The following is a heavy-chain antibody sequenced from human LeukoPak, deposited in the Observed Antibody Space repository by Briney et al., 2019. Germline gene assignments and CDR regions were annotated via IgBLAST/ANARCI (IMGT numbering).Heavy chain of an antibody. Sequence: SETQSLTCAVYGGSFSGYYWSWIRQPPGKGLEWLGEINHSGRTNYSPSLKSRVTISVETSKNQFSLKLSSVTAADTAVYYCAKNFGSAFDIWGQGTMVTVSS. J-gene: IGHJ3*02. CDR3: AKNFGSAFDI. D-gene: IGHD1-26*01. CDR1: GGSFSGYY. V-gene: IGHV4-34*01. CDR2: INHSGRT.